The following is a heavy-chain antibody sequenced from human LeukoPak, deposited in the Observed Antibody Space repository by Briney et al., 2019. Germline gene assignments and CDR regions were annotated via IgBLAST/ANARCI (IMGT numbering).Heavy chain of an antibody. Sequence: GGSLRLSCAASGFTFDDYAMHWVRQAPGKGLEWVSGISWNSGSIGYADSAKGRFTISRDNAKNSLYLQMNSLRAEDTALYYCAKDIHHDYGDPAHFDYWGQGTLVTVSS. J-gene: IGHJ4*02. CDR3: AKDIHHDYGDPAHFDY. CDR1: GFTFDDYA. D-gene: IGHD4-17*01. CDR2: ISWNSGSI. V-gene: IGHV3-9*01.